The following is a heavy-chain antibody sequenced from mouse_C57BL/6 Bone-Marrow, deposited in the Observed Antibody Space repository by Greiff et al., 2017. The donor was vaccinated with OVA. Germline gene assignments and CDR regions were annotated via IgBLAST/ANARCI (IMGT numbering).Heavy chain of an antibody. CDR2: IYPGSGST. J-gene: IGHJ1*03. D-gene: IGHD1-1*01. CDR3: AGRRHGSSWYFDV. V-gene: IGHV1-55*01. CDR1: GYTFTSYW. Sequence: QVQLKQPGAELVKPGASVKMSCKASGYTFTSYWITWVKQRPGQGLEWIGDIYPGSGSTNYNEKFKSKATLTVDKSSSTAYMQLSSLTSEDSAVYYCAGRRHGSSWYFDVWGTGTTVTVSS.